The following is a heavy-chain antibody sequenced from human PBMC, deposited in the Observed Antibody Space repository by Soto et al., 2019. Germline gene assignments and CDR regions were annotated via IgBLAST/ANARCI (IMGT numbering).Heavy chain of an antibody. CDR1: GFTFSSYA. J-gene: IGHJ5*02. Sequence: GGSLRLSCAASGFTFSSYAMSWVRQAPGKGLEWVSAISGSGGSTYYADSVKGRFTISRDNSKNTLYLQMNSLRAEDTAVYYCAILKSVVVPAAPTKHNWFDPWGQGTLVTVSS. D-gene: IGHD2-2*01. CDR2: ISGSGGST. V-gene: IGHV3-23*01. CDR3: AILKSVVVPAAPTKHNWFDP.